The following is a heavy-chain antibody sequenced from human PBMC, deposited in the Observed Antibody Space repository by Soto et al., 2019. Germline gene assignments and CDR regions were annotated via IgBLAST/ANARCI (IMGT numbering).Heavy chain of an antibody. Sequence: SLRLSCATSGFTVSSNYMSWVRPAPGKGLGWVSLIYSGGSTYYADSVKGRFTISRDNSKNTLYLQMNSLRAEDTAVYYCARGGFDYYYYYGMDVWGKGTTVTVSS. D-gene: IGHD3-16*01. V-gene: IGHV3-66*01. CDR1: GFTVSSNY. J-gene: IGHJ6*04. CDR3: ARGGFDYYYYYGMDV. CDR2: IYSGGST.